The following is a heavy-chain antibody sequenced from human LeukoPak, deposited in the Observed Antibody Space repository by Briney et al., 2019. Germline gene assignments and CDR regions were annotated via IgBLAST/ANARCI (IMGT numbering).Heavy chain of an antibody. CDR1: AYTFTGYY. V-gene: IGHV1-18*04. Sequence: GASVKVSCKASAYTFTGYYMHWLRQAPGRGVEWMGWSSACNGNTNYAQELQGRVTMTTDTSTSTAYMELRSRRSDDTAVYYCARDLPFPGDEANFDYWGQGTLVTVSS. J-gene: IGHJ4*02. D-gene: IGHD4-17*01. CDR3: ARDLPFPGDEANFDY. CDR2: SSACNGNT.